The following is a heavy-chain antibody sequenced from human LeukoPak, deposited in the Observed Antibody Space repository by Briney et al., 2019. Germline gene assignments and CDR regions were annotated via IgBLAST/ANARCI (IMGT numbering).Heavy chain of an antibody. J-gene: IGHJ3*02. D-gene: IGHD3-22*01. CDR1: GYTYTSYA. CDR2: TNTNTGNP. Sequence: ASVKVSCKASGYTYTSYAMNWVRQAPGQGLELMGWTNTNTGNPTYTQGFTGRFVFSLDTSVSTAYLQISSLKAEDTAVYYCARDRGYDSSGSLGAFDIWGQGTMVTVSS. V-gene: IGHV7-4-1*02. CDR3: ARDRGYDSSGSLGAFDI.